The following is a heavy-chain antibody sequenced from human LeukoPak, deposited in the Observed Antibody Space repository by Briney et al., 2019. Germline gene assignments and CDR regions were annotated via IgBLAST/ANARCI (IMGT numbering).Heavy chain of an antibody. CDR3: ARGARDTAMVDY. J-gene: IGHJ4*02. CDR1: GGSISSYY. D-gene: IGHD5-18*01. CDR2: IYYSGST. V-gene: IGHV4-59*08. Sequence: SETLSLTCTVSGGSISSYYWGWIRQPPGKGLEWIGYIYYSGSTNYNPSLKSRVTISVDTSKNQFSLKLSSVTAADTAVYYCARGARDTAMVDYWGQGTLVTVSS.